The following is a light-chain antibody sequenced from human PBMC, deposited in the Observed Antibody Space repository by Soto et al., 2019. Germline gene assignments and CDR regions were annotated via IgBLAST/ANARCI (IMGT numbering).Light chain of an antibody. CDR1: QSVSGSY. V-gene: IGKV3-20*01. CDR2: GAS. CDR3: QQFDSSPPKVT. Sequence: EIVLTQFPGTLSLSPGERATLSCRASQSVSGSYLAWYQHKPGQAPRLLIYGASIRATGIPDRFSGSGSGRDFTLTISRLEPEDFAVYYCQQFDSSPPKVTFGQRTRLEIK. J-gene: IGKJ5*01.